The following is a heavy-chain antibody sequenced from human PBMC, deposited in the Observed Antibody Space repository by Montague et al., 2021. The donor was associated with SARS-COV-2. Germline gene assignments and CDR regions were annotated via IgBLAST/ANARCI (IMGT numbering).Heavy chain of an antibody. CDR3: ARDTRIAMLVVVTRYGLDV. Sequence: SETLSLTCTVSGGSISSSSYYWSWIRQPPGKGLEWIGSIYYTGSTYYNPSLKSRVTISVDTSKNQFSLKLGSVTAADTALYYCARDTRIAMLVVVTRYGLDVWGQGTTVTVSS. CDR1: GGSISSSSYY. J-gene: IGHJ6*02. D-gene: IGHD3-22*01. CDR2: IYYTGST. V-gene: IGHV4-39*07.